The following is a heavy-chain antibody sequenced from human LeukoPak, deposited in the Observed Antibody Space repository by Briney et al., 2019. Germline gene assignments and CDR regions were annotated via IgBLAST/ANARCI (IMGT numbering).Heavy chain of an antibody. CDR2: IFYSGST. Sequence: SETLSLTCTVSGGSIRSYYWTWIRQPPGKGLEWIGSIFYSGSTFYNPSLKSRVTISVDTSKNQFSLKLSSVTAADTAVFYCARQGSYSYGSGTYYNGHFDYWAQGILVTVSS. CDR3: ARQGSYSYGSGTYYNGHFDY. V-gene: IGHV4-39*01. CDR1: GGSIRSYY. J-gene: IGHJ4*02. D-gene: IGHD3-10*01.